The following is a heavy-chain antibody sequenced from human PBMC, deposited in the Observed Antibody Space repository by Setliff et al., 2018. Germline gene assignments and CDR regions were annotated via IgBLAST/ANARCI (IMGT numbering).Heavy chain of an antibody. CDR1: GYTFTSYD. J-gene: IGHJ3*02. V-gene: IGHV1-8*01. CDR3: ARGLTYYYDSSVRFLDAFDI. Sequence: ASVKVSCKASGYTFTSYDINWVRQATGQGLEWMGWMNPNSGNTGYAQKFQGRVTMTRNTSISTAYMELSSLRSEDSAVYYCARGLTYYYDSSVRFLDAFDIWGQGTMVTVSS. D-gene: IGHD3-22*01. CDR2: MNPNSGNT.